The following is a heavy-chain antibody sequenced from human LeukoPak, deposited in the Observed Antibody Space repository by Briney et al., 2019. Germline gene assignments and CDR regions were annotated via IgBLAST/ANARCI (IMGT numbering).Heavy chain of an antibody. CDR1: GFTFSSYA. CDR3: ARRVSMVDY. V-gene: IGHV3-23*01. J-gene: IGHJ4*02. Sequence: GGSLRLSCAASGFTFSSYAMSWVRQAPGKGLEWVSAISGSGSTIYYADSVKGRFTISRDNAKNSLYLQMNSLRAEDTAVYYCARRVSMVDYWGQGTLVTVSS. CDR2: ISGSGSTI.